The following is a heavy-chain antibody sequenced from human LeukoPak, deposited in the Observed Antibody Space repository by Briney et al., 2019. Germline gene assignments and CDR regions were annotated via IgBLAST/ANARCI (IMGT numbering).Heavy chain of an antibody. Sequence: GGSLRLSCAASGFTFSSYEMNGVRQAPGKGLEWVSYISSRGNTIYYADSVKGRFTISRDNAKNSLYLQMNSLRAEDTAVYYCAREGVEMATTIDYWGQGTLVTVSS. CDR2: ISSRGNTI. V-gene: IGHV3-48*03. D-gene: IGHD5-24*01. J-gene: IGHJ4*02. CDR1: GFTFSSYE. CDR3: AREGVEMATTIDY.